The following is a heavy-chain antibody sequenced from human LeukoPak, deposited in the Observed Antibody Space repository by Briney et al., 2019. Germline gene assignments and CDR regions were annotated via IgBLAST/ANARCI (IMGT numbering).Heavy chain of an antibody. CDR1: GFTFSSYW. V-gene: IGHV3-74*01. CDR3: ARSEVSTTLLDY. CDR2: INSDGSST. D-gene: IGHD5/OR15-5a*01. J-gene: IGHJ4*02. Sequence: PGGSLRLSCAASGFTFSSYWMHWVRQAPGKGLVWVSRINSDGSSTSYADSVKGRFTISRDNFKNTLYLEMNTLRAEDTAIYYCARSEVSTTLLDYWGQGTLVTVSS.